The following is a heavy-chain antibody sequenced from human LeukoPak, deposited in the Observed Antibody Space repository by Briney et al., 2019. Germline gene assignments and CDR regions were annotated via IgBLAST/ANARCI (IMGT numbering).Heavy chain of an antibody. CDR3: ARERVDDSAIDY. Sequence: AGGSLRLSCAASGFTFSSYAMHWVRQAPGKGLEWVAVISYDGSNKYYADSVKGRFTISRDNSKNTLYLQMNSLRAEDTAVYYCARERVDDSAIDYWGQGTLVTVSS. CDR1: GFTFSSYA. D-gene: IGHD3-22*01. V-gene: IGHV3-30-3*01. CDR2: ISYDGSNK. J-gene: IGHJ4*02.